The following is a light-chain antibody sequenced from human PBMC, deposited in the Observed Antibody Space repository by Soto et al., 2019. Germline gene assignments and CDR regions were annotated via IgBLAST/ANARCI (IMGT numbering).Light chain of an antibody. CDR1: QSISSW. Sequence: DTQMTQSPSTLSASVGDRVTITCRASQSISSWLAWYQQKPGKAPKLLIYDASSLESGVPSRFSGSGSGTEFTPTISSLQPDDFATYYCQQYNSYWTFGQGTKVDIK. CDR2: DAS. CDR3: QQYNSYWT. J-gene: IGKJ1*01. V-gene: IGKV1-5*01.